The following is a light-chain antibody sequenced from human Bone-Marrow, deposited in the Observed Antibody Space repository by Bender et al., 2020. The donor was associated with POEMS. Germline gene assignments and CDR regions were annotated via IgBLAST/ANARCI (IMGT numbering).Light chain of an antibody. Sequence: QSALTQPPSTSGSPGESVTISCTGTSSDVGGYNYVSWYQQHPGKAPKLIISEVSERPSGVPDRFSGSKSGNTASLTVSGLQAEEEADYYCSSYADSTYVVFGGGTKLTVL. J-gene: IGLJ2*01. CDR3: SSYADSTYVV. CDR2: EVS. V-gene: IGLV2-8*01. CDR1: SSDVGGYNY.